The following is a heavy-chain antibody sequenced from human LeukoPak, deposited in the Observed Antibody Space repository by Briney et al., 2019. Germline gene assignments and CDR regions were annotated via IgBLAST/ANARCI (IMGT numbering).Heavy chain of an antibody. V-gene: IGHV3-74*01. CDR1: GFTFSSYW. Sequence: GGSLRLSCAASGFTFSSYWMHWVCQAPGKGLVWVSRINSDGSSTSYADSVKGRFTISRDNAKNTLYLQMNSLRAEDTAVYYCAREHESIYYYDSSGYDYWGQGTLVTVSS. CDR2: INSDGSST. J-gene: IGHJ4*02. CDR3: AREHESIYYYDSSGYDY. D-gene: IGHD3-22*01.